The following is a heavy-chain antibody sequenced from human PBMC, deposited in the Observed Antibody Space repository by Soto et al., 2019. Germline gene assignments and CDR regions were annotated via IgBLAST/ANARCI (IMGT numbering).Heavy chain of an antibody. D-gene: IGHD3-9*01. CDR1: GYTFTSYD. CDR3: ARLKIMYPYDILTGYLNWIDP. J-gene: IGHJ5*02. Sequence: ASVKVSCKASGYTFTSYDMNWVRQATGHGLEWMGWMNPNSGNTGYAQKFQGRVTMTRNTSISTAYMELSSLRSEDTAVYYCARLKIMYPYDILTGYLNWIDPWGQGTLVTVSS. CDR2: MNPNSGNT. V-gene: IGHV1-8*01.